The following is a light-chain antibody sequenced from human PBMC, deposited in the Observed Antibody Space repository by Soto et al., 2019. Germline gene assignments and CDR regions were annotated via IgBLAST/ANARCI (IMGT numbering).Light chain of an antibody. CDR2: GAS. J-gene: IGKJ1*01. CDR3: QESPRT. CDR1: QSVNSNY. Sequence: EIVLAQSPGSLSFSTGERATLSCRASQSVNSNYLAWYQQKRGQAPRLLIYGASSRATGIPDRFSGSGSGTDFTLTVSRLEPEDFAVYYCQESPRTFGQGTKVDIK. V-gene: IGKV3-20*01.